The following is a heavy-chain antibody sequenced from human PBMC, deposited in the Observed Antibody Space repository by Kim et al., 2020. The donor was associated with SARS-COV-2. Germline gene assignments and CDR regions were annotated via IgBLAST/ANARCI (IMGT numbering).Heavy chain of an antibody. CDR2: IRSKAYGGTT. CDR3: TRDPELLWFGELDDI. CDR1: GFTFGDYA. D-gene: IGHD3-10*01. J-gene: IGHJ3*02. V-gene: IGHV3-49*04. Sequence: GGSLRLSCTASGFTFGDYAMSWVRQAPGKGLEWVGFIRSKAYGGTTEYAASVKGRFTISRDDSKSIAYLQMNSLKTVDTAVYYCTRDPELLWFGELDDIWGKGTMVTVSS.